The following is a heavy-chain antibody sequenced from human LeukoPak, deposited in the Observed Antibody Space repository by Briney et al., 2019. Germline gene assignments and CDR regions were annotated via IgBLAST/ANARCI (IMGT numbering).Heavy chain of an antibody. J-gene: IGHJ4*02. Sequence: SVKVSCKASGGTFSSYAISWVRQAPGQGLEWMGGIIPIFGTANYAQKFQGRVTITTDESTSTAYLELSSLRSEDTAVYYCARAIMRRQGWMATINYFGYWGQGTLLTVSS. V-gene: IGHV1-69*05. CDR2: IIPIFGTA. D-gene: IGHD5-24*01. CDR3: ARAIMRRQGWMATINYFGY. CDR1: GGTFSSYA.